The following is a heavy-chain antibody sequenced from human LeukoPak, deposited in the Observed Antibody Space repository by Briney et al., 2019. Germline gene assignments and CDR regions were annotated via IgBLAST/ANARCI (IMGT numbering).Heavy chain of an antibody. CDR3: AKDKRRWLQLVDY. V-gene: IGHV3-30*02. Sequence: GGSLRLSCAASGFTFSDYGMHWVRQAPGKGLEWVAFIRFDGSNKYYVDSVKGRFTISRDNSKNTLYLQMNSLGAEDTAVYYCAKDKRRWLQLVDYWGQGTLVTVSS. CDR2: IRFDGSNK. J-gene: IGHJ4*02. D-gene: IGHD5-24*01. CDR1: GFTFSDYG.